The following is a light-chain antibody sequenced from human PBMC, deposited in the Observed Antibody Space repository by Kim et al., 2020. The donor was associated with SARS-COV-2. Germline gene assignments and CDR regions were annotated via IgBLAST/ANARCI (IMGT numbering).Light chain of an antibody. CDR1: QSVSSY. V-gene: IGKV3-11*01. J-gene: IGKJ5*01. Sequence: EIVLTQSPATLSLSPGERATLSCRASQSVSSYLAWYQQKPGQAPRLLIYDASNRATGIPARFSGSGSGTDFTLTISSLEPEDFEVYYCQQRSNNPPITFGQGTRLEIK. CDR2: DAS. CDR3: QQRSNNPPIT.